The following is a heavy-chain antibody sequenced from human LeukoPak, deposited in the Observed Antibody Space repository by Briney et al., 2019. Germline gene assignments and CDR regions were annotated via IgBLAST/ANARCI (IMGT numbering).Heavy chain of an antibody. D-gene: IGHD1-14*01. CDR1: GFSLSTSS. J-gene: IGHJ4*02. CDR2: IYADSSDT. V-gene: IGHV3-23*01. CDR3: AKRLNHNYFEH. Sequence: GGSLRLSCAASGFSLSTSSMAWVRQAPGGGPDWVADIYADSSDTYHADSVKGRFSISRDDPTNTLYLQLNSLRAEDTAAYYCAKRLNHNYFEHWGRGALVTVSS.